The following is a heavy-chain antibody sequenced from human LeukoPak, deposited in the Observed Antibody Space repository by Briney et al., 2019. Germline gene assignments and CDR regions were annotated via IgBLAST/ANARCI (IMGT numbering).Heavy chain of an antibody. V-gene: IGHV3-23*01. J-gene: IGHJ6*03. CDR2: XNGPRSTT. D-gene: IGHD7-27*01. Sequence: XXVGWVXQXPGKGPEGVAXXNGPRSTTYYAASLRAPFTISRDNSKHTFYLQMISLAADDTAVYFCAKAPATGEGYYFYYMDVWGKGTTVTVSS. CDR1: XX. CDR3: AKAPATGEGYYFYYMDV.